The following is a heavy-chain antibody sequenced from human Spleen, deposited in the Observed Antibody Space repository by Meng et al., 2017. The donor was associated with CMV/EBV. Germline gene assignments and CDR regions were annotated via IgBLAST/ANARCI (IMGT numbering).Heavy chain of an antibody. D-gene: IGHD6-13*01. Sequence: QVRLVQSGSELKKPGASVKVSCKASGYTFTSYGMSWLRQAPGQGLEWMGWISAYNGNTIYAQKVQGRVTMTTDASTNTAYLELRSLRSDDTAVHYCARDQQLIPAEYFQHWGPGTLVTVSS. V-gene: IGHV1-18*01. CDR3: ARDQQLIPAEYFQH. J-gene: IGHJ1*01. CDR1: GYTFTSYG. CDR2: ISAYNGNT.